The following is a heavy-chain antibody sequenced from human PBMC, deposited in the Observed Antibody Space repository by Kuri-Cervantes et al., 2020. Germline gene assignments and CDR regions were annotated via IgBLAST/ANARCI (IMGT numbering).Heavy chain of an antibody. CDR1: GGSISSYY. CDR3: ARDSGYDLDAFDI. J-gene: IGHJ3*02. V-gene: IGHV4-4*07. Sequence: ESLKISCTVSGGSISSYYWSWIRQPAGKGLEWIGRIYTSGSTNYNPSLKSRVTMSVDTSKNQFSLKLSSVTAADTAVYYCARDSGYDLDAFDIWGQGTMVTVSS. CDR2: IYTSGST. D-gene: IGHD5-12*01.